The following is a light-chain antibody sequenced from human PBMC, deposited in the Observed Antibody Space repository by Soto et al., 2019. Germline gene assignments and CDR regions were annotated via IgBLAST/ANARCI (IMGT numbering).Light chain of an antibody. CDR1: QSVSSN. J-gene: IGKJ2*01. V-gene: IGKV3-15*01. CDR3: QQYNDWPPYT. Sequence: EIVMTQSPATLSVSPGERATLSCRASQSVSSNLAWYQQKPGQAPRLLMYTASSRASGTPARFIGSGSGTEFTLTITRLQSEDFAVYYCQQYNDWPPYTFGQGTKLEIK. CDR2: TAS.